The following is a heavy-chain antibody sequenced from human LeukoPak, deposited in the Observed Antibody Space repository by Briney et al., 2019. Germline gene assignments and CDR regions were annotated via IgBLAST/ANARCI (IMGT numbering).Heavy chain of an antibody. D-gene: IGHD3-3*01. J-gene: IGHJ6*02. CDR3: AIDKGLRFLEWSIPGGYYYYGMDV. V-gene: IGHV3-11*01. CDR1: GVTFSDYY. CDR2: ISRSGSTL. Sequence: PVGSLRLSCAASGVTFSDYYMSWIRQAPGEGLEWVSYISRSGSTLYDAPTMKGRSTIDRANAKTPLYLQMTSLRAEDTAVYYCAIDKGLRFLEWSIPGGYYYYGMDVWGQGTTVTVSS.